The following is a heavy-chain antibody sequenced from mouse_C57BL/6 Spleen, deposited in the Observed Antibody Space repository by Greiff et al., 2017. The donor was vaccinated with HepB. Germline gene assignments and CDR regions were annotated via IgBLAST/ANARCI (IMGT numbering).Heavy chain of an antibody. CDR3: ARGDSRYAMDY. Sequence: ESGPGLVKPSQSLSLTCSVTGYSITSGYYWNWIRQFPGNKLEWMGYISYDGSNNYNPSLKNRISITRDTSKNQFFLKLNSVTTEDTATYYCARGDSRYAMDYWGQGTSVTVSS. D-gene: IGHD2-12*01. CDR2: ISYDGSN. J-gene: IGHJ4*01. CDR1: GYSITSGYY. V-gene: IGHV3-6*01.